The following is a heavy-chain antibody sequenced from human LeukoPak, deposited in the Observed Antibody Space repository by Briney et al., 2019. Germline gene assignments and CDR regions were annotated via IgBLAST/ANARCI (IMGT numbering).Heavy chain of an antibody. V-gene: IGHV3-23*01. CDR2: ISGSGGST. D-gene: IGHD3-16*01. Sequence: PGGSLRLSCAASGFNVSSNYMSWVRQAPGKGLEWVSAISGSGGSTYYADSVKGRFTISRDNSKNTLYLQMNSLRAEDTAVYYCAKAGPLFGYCDYWGQGTLVTVSS. CDR1: GFNVSSNY. CDR3: AKAGPLFGYCDY. J-gene: IGHJ4*02.